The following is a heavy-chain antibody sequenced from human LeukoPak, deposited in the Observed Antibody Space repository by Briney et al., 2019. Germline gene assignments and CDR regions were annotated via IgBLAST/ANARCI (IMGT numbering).Heavy chain of an antibody. V-gene: IGHV4-34*01. D-gene: IGHD5-18*01. CDR1: GRSLSGYY. CDR3: ARSDTAMVAFDY. Sequence: PSETLSLTCAVYGRSLSGYYWSWIRQPPGKGLEWIREINHSGSTNYNPSLKSRVTISVDTSKNQFSLKLSSVTAADTAVYYCARSDTAMVAFDYWGHGTLVTVSS. J-gene: IGHJ4*01. CDR2: INHSGST.